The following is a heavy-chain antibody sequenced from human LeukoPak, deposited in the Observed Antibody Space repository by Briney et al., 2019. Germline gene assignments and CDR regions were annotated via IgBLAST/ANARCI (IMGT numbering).Heavy chain of an antibody. D-gene: IGHD6-13*01. Sequence: GGSLRLSCAASGFTFSSYDMNWVRQAPGKGLEWVSYIRSSGNTIYYTDSVKGRFTISRDNAQNSLYLQMNSLRAEDTAVYYCARYSSSWHYYFDYWGQGTLVTVSS. CDR3: ARYSSSWHYYFDY. CDR1: GFTFSSYD. CDR2: IRSSGNTI. J-gene: IGHJ4*02. V-gene: IGHV3-48*03.